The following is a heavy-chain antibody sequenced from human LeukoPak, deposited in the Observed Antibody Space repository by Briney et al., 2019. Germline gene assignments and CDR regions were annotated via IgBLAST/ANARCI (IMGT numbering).Heavy chain of an antibody. Sequence: SETLSLTCTVSGGSISSYYWSWIRQPPGKGLEWIGYVYYSGSTNYNPSLKSRVTISVDTSKNQFSLKLSSVTAADTVVYYCARVKDGYSSLSGFDYWGPGTLATVSS. V-gene: IGHV4-59*01. CDR1: GGSISSYY. CDR3: ARVKDGYSSLSGFDY. J-gene: IGHJ4*02. CDR2: VYYSGST. D-gene: IGHD5-24*01.